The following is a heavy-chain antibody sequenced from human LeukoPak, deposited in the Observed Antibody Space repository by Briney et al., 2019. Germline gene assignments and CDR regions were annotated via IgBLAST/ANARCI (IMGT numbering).Heavy chain of an antibody. CDR1: GGSISSSSYY. J-gene: IGHJ6*03. CDR3: ARVYGRGYYYYYMDV. D-gene: IGHD3-10*01. CDR2: IYYSGST. Sequence: SGTLSLTCTVSGGSISSSSYYWGWIRQPPGKGLEWIGSIYYSGSTYYNPSLKSRVTISVDTSKNQFSLKLSSVTAADTAVYYCARVYGRGYYYYYMDVWGKGTTVTVSS. V-gene: IGHV4-39*07.